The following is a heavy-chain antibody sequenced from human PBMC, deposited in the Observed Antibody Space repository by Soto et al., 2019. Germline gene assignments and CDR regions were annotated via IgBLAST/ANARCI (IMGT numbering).Heavy chain of an antibody. J-gene: IGHJ6*02. CDR1: GFTFSSYA. Sequence: GWSLRLSCAAPGFTFSSYAMHWVRQAPGKGLEWVAVISYDGSNKYYADSVKGRFTISRDNSKNTLYLQMNSLRAEDTAVYYCERDSTSGYYDFWSGYYPYYYYGMDVWGQGTTVTVS. V-gene: IGHV3-30-3*01. D-gene: IGHD3-3*01. CDR2: ISYDGSNK. CDR3: ERDSTSGYYDFWSGYYPYYYYGMDV.